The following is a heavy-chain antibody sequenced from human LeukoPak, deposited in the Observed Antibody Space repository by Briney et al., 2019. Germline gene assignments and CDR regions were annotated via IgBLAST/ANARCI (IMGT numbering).Heavy chain of an antibody. CDR1: GGSFSGYY. V-gene: IGHV4-34*01. D-gene: IGHD3-22*01. CDR2: IYYSGST. CDR3: ARLHYYDSSGYYFDY. Sequence: SETLSLTCAVYGGSFSGYYWSWIRQPPGKGLEWIGSIYYSGSTYYNPSLKSRVTISVDTSKNQFSLKLSSVTAADTAVYYCARLHYYDSSGYYFDYWGQGTLVTVSS. J-gene: IGHJ4*02.